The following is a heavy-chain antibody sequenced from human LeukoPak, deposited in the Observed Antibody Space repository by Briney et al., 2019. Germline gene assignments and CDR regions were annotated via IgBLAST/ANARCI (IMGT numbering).Heavy chain of an antibody. CDR3: ARAVAVDRCFDL. D-gene: IGHD6-19*01. CDR1: GGSISSGGYY. Sequence: PSETLSLTCTVSGGSISSGGYYWSWIRQRPEKGLEWIGYIYYSGSTYYNPSLKSRGTISVDTSKIQFSLKLSSVTAADTAVYYCARAVAVDRCFDLWGRGTLVTVSS. V-gene: IGHV4-31*03. CDR2: IYYSGST. J-gene: IGHJ2*01.